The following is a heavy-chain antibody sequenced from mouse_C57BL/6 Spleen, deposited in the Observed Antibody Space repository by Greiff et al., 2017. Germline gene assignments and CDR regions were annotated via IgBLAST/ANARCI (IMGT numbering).Heavy chain of an antibody. V-gene: IGHV1-52*01. J-gene: IGHJ2*01. CDR3: ARSGENWAYYFDY. Sequence: QVQLQQPGAELVRPGSSVKLSCKASGYTFTSYWMHWVKQRPIQGLEWIGNIDSSDSETHYNQKFKDKATLTVDKSSSTAYMQLSSLTSEDSAVYYCARSGENWAYYFDYWGQGTTLTVSS. CDR1: GYTFTSYW. D-gene: IGHD4-1*01. CDR2: IDSSDSET.